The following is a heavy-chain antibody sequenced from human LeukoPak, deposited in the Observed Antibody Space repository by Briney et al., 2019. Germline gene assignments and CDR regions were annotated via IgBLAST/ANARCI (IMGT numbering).Heavy chain of an antibody. D-gene: IGHD3-22*01. J-gene: IGHJ4*02. CDR3: AREYYDSRGSIEGYFDY. Sequence: GGSLRLSCAASGFTFSSYGMHWVRQAPGKGLEWVAVIWYDGSNKYYADSVKGRFTISRDNSKNTLYLQMNSLRAEDTAVYYCAREYYDSRGSIEGYFDYWGQGTLVTVSS. CDR1: GFTFSSYG. V-gene: IGHV3-33*01. CDR2: IWYDGSNK.